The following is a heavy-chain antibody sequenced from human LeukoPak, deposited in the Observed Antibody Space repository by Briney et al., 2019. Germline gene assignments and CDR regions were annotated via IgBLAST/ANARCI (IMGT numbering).Heavy chain of an antibody. V-gene: IGHV4-59*08. D-gene: IGHD2-15*01. CDR2: MHCSSDN. CDR1: GRSINDYY. CDR3: SRLGHCSGGCGYFDY. Sequence: SETLFLTCTVSGRSINDYYWSWVRQPPGKGLEWLGYMHCSSDNKNYPSVRSRITISLDASKNQVSLRLSSVSAADTAVYYCSRLGHCSGGCGYFDYGGQGILVTVSA. J-gene: IGHJ4*02.